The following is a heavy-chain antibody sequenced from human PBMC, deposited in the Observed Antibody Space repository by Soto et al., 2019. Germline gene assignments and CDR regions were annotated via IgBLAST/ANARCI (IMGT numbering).Heavy chain of an antibody. Sequence: SETLSLTCTVSGGSISSGGYYWSWIRQHPGKGLEWIGYVYYSGSTYYNPSLKSRVTISVDTSKNQFSLKLSSVTAADTAVYYCASGYYRSYFPHWGQGTLVTVSS. CDR2: VYYSGST. CDR3: ASGYYRSYFPH. CDR1: GGSISSGGYY. V-gene: IGHV4-31*03. D-gene: IGHD3-3*01. J-gene: IGHJ1*01.